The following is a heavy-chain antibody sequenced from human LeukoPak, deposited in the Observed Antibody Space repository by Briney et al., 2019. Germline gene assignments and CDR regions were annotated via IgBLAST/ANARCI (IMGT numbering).Heavy chain of an antibody. Sequence: SETLSLTCTVSGGSISSYYWSWIRQPPGKGLEWIGYIYTSGSTNYNPSLKSRVTISVDTSKNQFSLKLSSVTAADTAVYYCARDTCSGGSCHSDYWGQGTLVTVSS. CDR2: IYTSGST. D-gene: IGHD2-15*01. V-gene: IGHV4-4*09. CDR3: ARDTCSGGSCHSDY. CDR1: GGSISSYY. J-gene: IGHJ4*02.